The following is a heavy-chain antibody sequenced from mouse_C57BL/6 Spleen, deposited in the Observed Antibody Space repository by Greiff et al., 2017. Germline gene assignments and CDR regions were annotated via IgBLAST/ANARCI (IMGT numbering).Heavy chain of an antibody. J-gene: IGHJ3*01. CDR1: GFTFSSYA. D-gene: IGHD2-4*01. CDR2: ISDGGSYT. Sequence: EVKLMESGGGLVKPGGSLKLSCAASGFTFSSYAMSWVRQTPEKRLEWVATISDGGSYTYYPDNVKGRFTISRDNAKNNLYLQMSHLKSEDTAMYYCARSPYDYAFAYWGQGTLVTVSA. CDR3: ARSPYDYAFAY. V-gene: IGHV5-4*03.